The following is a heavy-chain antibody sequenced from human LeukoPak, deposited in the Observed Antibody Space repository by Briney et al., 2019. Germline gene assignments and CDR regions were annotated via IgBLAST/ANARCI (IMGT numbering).Heavy chain of an antibody. J-gene: IGHJ6*03. CDR3: ARLRGEFVEVLDMDV. CDR2: IIPIFGTA. Sequence: ASVKVSCKASGGTFSSYAISWVRQAPGQGLEWMGGIIPIFGTANYAQKFQGRVTITADESTSTAYMELSSLRSEDTAVYYCARLRGEFVEVLDMDVWGKGTTVTVSS. CDR1: GGTFSSYA. V-gene: IGHV1-69*13. D-gene: IGHD3-10*01.